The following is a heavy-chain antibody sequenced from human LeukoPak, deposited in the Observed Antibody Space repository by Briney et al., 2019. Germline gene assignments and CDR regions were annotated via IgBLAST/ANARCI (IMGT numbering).Heavy chain of an antibody. Sequence: GGSLRLSCAASGFTFSNYWMSWVRQAPGKGLEWVANMKQDGSEKYYVDSVKGRFTISRDNAKNTLYLQMNGLRAEDTAVYYCARSHPDCSSTSCYRYFDYWGQGTLVTVSS. CDR3: ARSHPDCSSTSCYRYFDY. CDR2: MKQDGSEK. D-gene: IGHD2-2*01. V-gene: IGHV3-7*04. CDR1: GFTFSNYW. J-gene: IGHJ4*02.